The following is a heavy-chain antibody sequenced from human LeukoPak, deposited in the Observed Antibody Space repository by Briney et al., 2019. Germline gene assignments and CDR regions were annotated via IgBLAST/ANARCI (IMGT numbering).Heavy chain of an antibody. J-gene: IGHJ4*02. CDR2: IWFDGSNK. CDR3: ARESSAAPDY. Sequence: PGGSLRLSCAASGFTFSSYGMHWVRQAPGKGLEWVAVIWFDGSNKYYADSVKGRFTISRDYSKDTVYLQMNSLRAEDTAVYYCARESSAAPDYWGQGTLVTVSS. CDR1: GFTFSSYG. V-gene: IGHV3-33*01. D-gene: IGHD6-13*01.